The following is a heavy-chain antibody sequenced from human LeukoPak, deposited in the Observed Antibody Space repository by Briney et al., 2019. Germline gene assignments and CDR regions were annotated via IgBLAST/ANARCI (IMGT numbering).Heavy chain of an antibody. D-gene: IGHD1-20*01. Sequence: GGSLRLSCAASGFTFSSYSMNWVRQAPGKGLEWVSSISSSSSYIYYADSVKGRFTISRDNAKNSLYLQMNSLRAEDTAVFYCARVYNWNYFDYWGQGTLVTVSS. CDR2: ISSSSSYI. CDR1: GFTFSSYS. J-gene: IGHJ4*02. CDR3: ARVYNWNYFDY. V-gene: IGHV3-21*04.